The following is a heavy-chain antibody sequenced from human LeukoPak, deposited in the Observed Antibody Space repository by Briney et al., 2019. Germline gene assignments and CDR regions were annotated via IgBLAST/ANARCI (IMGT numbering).Heavy chain of an antibody. CDR1: GYTFTGYF. CDR2: INPNSGDT. Sequence: ASVKVSCKASGYTFTGYFIHWVRQAPGQGLEWMGWINPNSGDTNYAQKFQGRVTMTRDTSISTAYMELSRLRSDDTAVYYCARESSWADSSGYFVWSQGTLVTVSS. CDR3: ARESSWADSSGYFV. J-gene: IGHJ4*02. V-gene: IGHV1-2*02. D-gene: IGHD3-22*01.